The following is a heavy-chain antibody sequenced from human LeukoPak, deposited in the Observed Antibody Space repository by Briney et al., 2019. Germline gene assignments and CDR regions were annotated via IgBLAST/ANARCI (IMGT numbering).Heavy chain of an antibody. Sequence: SETLSLTCTISSGSISSGSFYWGWIRQPPGKGLEWIGSVYYSGSTYYNPSLESRVAISVDTSKNRFSLKLSSVTAADTAVYYCAKAYHSTWHSFFDYWGQGALVTVSS. V-gene: IGHV4-39*01. D-gene: IGHD6-13*01. CDR2: VYYSGST. J-gene: IGHJ4*02. CDR3: AKAYHSTWHSFFDY. CDR1: SGSISSGSFY.